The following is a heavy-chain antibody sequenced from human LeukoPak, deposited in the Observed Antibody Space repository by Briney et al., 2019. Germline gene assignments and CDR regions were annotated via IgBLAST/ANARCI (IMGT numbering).Heavy chain of an antibody. CDR1: GFTFSSYS. CDR2: ISSSSSYI. CDR3: ARGGTTGTTNFDP. V-gene: IGHV3-21*01. J-gene: IGHJ5*02. D-gene: IGHD1-1*01. Sequence: PGGSLRLSCAASGFTFSSYSMNWVRQAPGKGLEWVSSISSSSSYIYYADSVKGRFTISRDNAKNSLYLQMNSLRAEDTAVYYCARGGTTGTTNFDPWGQGTLVTVSS.